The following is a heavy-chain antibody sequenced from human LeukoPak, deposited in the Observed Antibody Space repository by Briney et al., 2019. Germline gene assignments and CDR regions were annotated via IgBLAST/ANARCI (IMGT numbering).Heavy chain of an antibody. D-gene: IGHD6-19*01. Sequence: KPSETRSLTCAVYGGSFSGYYWSWIRQPPGKVLEWIGEIKHSGSTNDNPSLKSRVTISVDTSKNQFSLKLSSVTAADTAVYYCARGGSGWYIPHPIDYWGQGTLVTVSS. CDR1: GGSFSGYY. V-gene: IGHV4-34*01. J-gene: IGHJ4*02. CDR2: IKHSGST. CDR3: ARGGSGWYIPHPIDY.